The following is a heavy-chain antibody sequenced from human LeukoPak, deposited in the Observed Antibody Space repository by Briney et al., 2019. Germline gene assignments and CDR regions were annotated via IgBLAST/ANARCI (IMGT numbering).Heavy chain of an antibody. Sequence: SETLSLTCTVSGGSISSGSYYWSWILQPAGKGLEWIGRIYTSGSTNYNPSLKSRVTISVDTSKNQFSLKLSSVTAADTAVYYCARAYNGSYYAPGAFDIWGQGTMVTVSS. CDR1: GGSISSGSYY. D-gene: IGHD1-26*01. V-gene: IGHV4-61*02. J-gene: IGHJ3*02. CDR3: ARAYNGSYYAPGAFDI. CDR2: IYTSGST.